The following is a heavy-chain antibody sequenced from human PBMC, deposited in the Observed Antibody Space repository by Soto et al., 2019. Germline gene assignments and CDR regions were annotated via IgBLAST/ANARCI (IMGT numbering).Heavy chain of an antibody. CDR2: ISYDGSNK. Sequence: QVQLVESGGGVVQPGRSLRLSCAAYGFTFSSYGMHWVRQAPGKGLEWVAVISYDGSNKYYADSVKGRFTISRDNSKNTLYLQMNSLRAEDTAVYYCAKDQAGDSSGLDVWGQGTTVTVSS. D-gene: IGHD3-22*01. V-gene: IGHV3-30*18. CDR3: AKDQAGDSSGLDV. CDR1: GFTFSSYG. J-gene: IGHJ6*02.